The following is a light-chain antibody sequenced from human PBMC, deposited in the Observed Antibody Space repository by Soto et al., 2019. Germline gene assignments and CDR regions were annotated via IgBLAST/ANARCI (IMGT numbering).Light chain of an antibody. CDR2: AAS. CDR1: QSISSY. Sequence: DIQMTQSPSSLSASVGDRVTITCRASQSISSYLNWYQQKPGKAPKLLIYAASNLQSRVPSRFSGSGSGTDFTLTISRLQSEDFATYYCQQSYSTPPITFGQGTRLEIK. CDR3: QQSYSTPPIT. V-gene: IGKV1-39*01. J-gene: IGKJ5*01.